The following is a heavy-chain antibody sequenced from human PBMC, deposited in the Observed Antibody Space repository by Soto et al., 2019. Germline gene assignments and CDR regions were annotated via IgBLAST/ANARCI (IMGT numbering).Heavy chain of an antibody. Sequence: QVQLQESGPGLVKPSETLSLTCTVSGGSIDGRNCAWIRQPPGKGLEWHGYVYYDGGSSYNPSVKSRLTLSMDTSKSQFSLQLRSVTAADTAVYYCVRQGIGNLHGLVDVWGRGTTVTVSS. CDR3: VRQGIGNLHGLVDV. V-gene: IGHV4-59*08. J-gene: IGHJ6*02. D-gene: IGHD3-10*01. CDR2: VYYDGGS. CDR1: GGSIDGRN.